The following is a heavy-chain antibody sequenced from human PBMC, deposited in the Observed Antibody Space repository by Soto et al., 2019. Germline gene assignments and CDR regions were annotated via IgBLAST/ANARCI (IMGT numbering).Heavy chain of an antibody. J-gene: IGHJ4*02. CDR2: IYYSGST. D-gene: IGHD2-15*01. CDR1: SESVKIRRYA. CDR3: ARHTPAISISDH. Sequence: LSSESVKIRRYAGAWISQPPGKGLEWIGSIYYSGSTYYNPSLKSRVTISVDTSKNQFSLKLSSVTAADTAVYYCARHTPAISISDHWGQGTLVTVSS. V-gene: IGHV4-39*01.